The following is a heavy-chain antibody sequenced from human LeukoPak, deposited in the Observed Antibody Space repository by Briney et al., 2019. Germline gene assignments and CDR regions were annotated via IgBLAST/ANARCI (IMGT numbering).Heavy chain of an antibody. Sequence: KTGGSLRLSCAASGFTFSSYALSWVRQAPGKGLEWVSTISSSSTYIYYADSVKGRITISRDNAKNSLSPQMNSLRAEDTAVYYCARDLSTGGASDYWGQGTLVTVSS. CDR2: ISSSSTYI. CDR3: ARDLSTGGASDY. CDR1: GFTFSSYA. J-gene: IGHJ4*02. V-gene: IGHV3-21*01. D-gene: IGHD3-16*01.